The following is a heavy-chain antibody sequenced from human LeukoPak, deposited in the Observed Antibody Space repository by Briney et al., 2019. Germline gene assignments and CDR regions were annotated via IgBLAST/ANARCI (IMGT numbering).Heavy chain of an antibody. Sequence: PGGSLRLSCAASGFTFTNYAMTWVRQAPGKGLEWVSAISGSGGSTNYADSVKGRFSISRDNSKNTLYLQMNSLRVEDTAVYYCAKEAYIAVAGIIDYWGQGALVTVSS. CDR1: GFTFTNYA. V-gene: IGHV3-23*01. D-gene: IGHD6-19*01. CDR3: AKEAYIAVAGIIDY. CDR2: ISGSGGST. J-gene: IGHJ4*02.